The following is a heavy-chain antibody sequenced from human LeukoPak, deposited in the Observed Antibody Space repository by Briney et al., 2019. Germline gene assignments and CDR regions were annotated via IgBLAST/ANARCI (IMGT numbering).Heavy chain of an antibody. CDR2: SNWNGGNT. D-gene: IGHD2-2*03. V-gene: IGHV3-20*04. Sequence: GGSLRLSCAASGFTLDVYGLNWVRQAPGKGLEWVSGSNWNGGNTTYADSVKGRFTISRDNAKNSLYLQMNSLRAEDTALYYCTRETGYGSSATCYFGAFDIWGQGTMVTVSS. CDR1: GFTLDVYG. CDR3: TRETGYGSSATCYFGAFDI. J-gene: IGHJ3*02.